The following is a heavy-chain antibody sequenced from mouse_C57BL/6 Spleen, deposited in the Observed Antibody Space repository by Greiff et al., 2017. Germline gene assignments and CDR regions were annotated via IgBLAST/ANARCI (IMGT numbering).Heavy chain of an antibody. CDR1: GYSFTDYN. CDR3: DSGGDCDGTWFDD. J-gene: IGHJ3*01. D-gene: IGHD3-3*01. V-gene: IGHV1-39*01. CDR2: INPNDGTT. Sequence: EVQLQQSGPELVKPGASVKISCKASGYSFTDYNMNWVKQSNGKSLEWIGVINPNDGTTRYTPKFKGKATLTVDQSSSTAYMQLNSLTCEKSADYDGDSGGDCDGTWFDDWGKGTLVTVSA.